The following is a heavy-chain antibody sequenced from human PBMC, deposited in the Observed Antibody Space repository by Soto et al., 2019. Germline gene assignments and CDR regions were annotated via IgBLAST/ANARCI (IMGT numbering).Heavy chain of an antibody. CDR3: ARGGRPQTYYYSGLDF. V-gene: IGHV4-34*01. J-gene: IGHJ6*02. D-gene: IGHD2-15*01. CDR1: GGSFSGYY. CDR2: INHSGST. Sequence: SETLSLTCAVYGGSFSGYYWSWIRQPPGKGLEWIGEINHSGSTNYNPSLKSRVTISVDTSKNQFSLKLSSVTAADTAVYYCARGGRPQTYYYSGLDFWGQGTTVTVSS.